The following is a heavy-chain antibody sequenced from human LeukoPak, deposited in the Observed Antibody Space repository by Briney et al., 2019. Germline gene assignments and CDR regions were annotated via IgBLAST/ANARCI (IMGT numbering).Heavy chain of an antibody. CDR3: AKGGRYCYNINCYFSH. CDR2: ISGNGGST. Sequence: PGGALRLSCAASGFTFNSYAMNWVRQAPGKGPEWVSTISGNGGSTYYADSVKGRFTISRDSSKNTLYPQMSSLRAEDTAVYYCAKGGRYCYNINCYFSHWGQGTLVTVSS. J-gene: IGHJ4*02. D-gene: IGHD2-2*01. CDR1: GFTFNSYA. V-gene: IGHV3-23*01.